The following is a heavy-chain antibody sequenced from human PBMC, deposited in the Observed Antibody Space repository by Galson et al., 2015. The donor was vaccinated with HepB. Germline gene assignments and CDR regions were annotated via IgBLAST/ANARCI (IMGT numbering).Heavy chain of an antibody. CDR3: TRDFYYGSGSSYKMAYYYGMDV. CDR2: IRTKDYGGTT. V-gene: IGHV3-49*03. J-gene: IGHJ6*02. CDR1: GFSFGDYA. Sequence: SLRLSCATSGFSFGDYAMSWFRQAPGKGLEWVGFIRTKDYGGTTEYAASVNGRFTISRDDSISIAYLQMNSLKIEDTAVYYCTRDFYYGSGSSYKMAYYYGMDVWGQGTTVIVSS. D-gene: IGHD3-10*01.